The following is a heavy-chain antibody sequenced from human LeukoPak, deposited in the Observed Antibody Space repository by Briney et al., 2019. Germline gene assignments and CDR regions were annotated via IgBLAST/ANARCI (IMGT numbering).Heavy chain of an antibody. CDR3: ATAESEWELAFDY. V-gene: IGHV1-8*01. Sequence: GASVKVSCKASGYTFTSYDINWVRQATGQGLEWMGWMNPNSGNTGYAQKFQGRVTMTEDTSTDTAYMELSSLRSEDTAVYYCATAESEWELAFDYWGQGTLVTVSS. J-gene: IGHJ4*02. CDR2: MNPNSGNT. CDR1: GYTFTSYD. D-gene: IGHD1-26*01.